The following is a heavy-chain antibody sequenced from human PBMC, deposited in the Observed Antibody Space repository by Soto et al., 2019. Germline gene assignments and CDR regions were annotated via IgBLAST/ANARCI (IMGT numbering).Heavy chain of an antibody. Sequence: SETLSLTCTVSGGSISSSIYYWGWIRHPPGKGLEWIGSIYYSGSTYYNPSLKSRVTISVDTSKNQFSLKLSSVTAADTAVYYCASVGPGYYYGMDVWGQGTTVTVSS. CDR3: ASVGPGYYYGMDV. D-gene: IGHD1-26*01. J-gene: IGHJ6*02. V-gene: IGHV4-39*01. CDR2: IYYSGST. CDR1: GGSISSSIYY.